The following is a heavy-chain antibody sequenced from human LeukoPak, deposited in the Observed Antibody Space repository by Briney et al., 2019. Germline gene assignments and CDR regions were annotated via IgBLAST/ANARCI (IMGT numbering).Heavy chain of an antibody. CDR3: ARQMNTVTADY. CDR1: GGXICSSSYF. D-gene: IGHD4-17*01. CDR2: IFYSGST. J-gene: IGHJ4*02. Sequence: PSETLSLTCTVSGGXICSSSYFWGWIRQPPGKGLEWIGSIFYSGSTYYNPSLNSRVTISIDTSKNQFSLRLSSVTAADTAVYYCARQMNTVTADYWGQGTLVTVSS. V-gene: IGHV4-39*01.